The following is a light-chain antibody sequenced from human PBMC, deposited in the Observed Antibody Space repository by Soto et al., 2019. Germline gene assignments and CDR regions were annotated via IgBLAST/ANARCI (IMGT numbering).Light chain of an antibody. Sequence: DIQMTQSPSSLSASVGDRVTITCQASQDISNYLNWYQQKPGKAPKLLIYDASNLETGVASRFSGSASRTDFTVTTSSLQPEAIATYYCQQYDNLPTFGPGTKLAIK. CDR2: DAS. CDR3: QQYDNLPT. J-gene: IGKJ2*01. CDR1: QDISNY. V-gene: IGKV1-33*01.